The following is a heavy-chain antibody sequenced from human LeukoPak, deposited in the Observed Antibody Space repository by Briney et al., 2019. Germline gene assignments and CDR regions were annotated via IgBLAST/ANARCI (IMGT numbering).Heavy chain of an antibody. J-gene: IGHJ5*02. V-gene: IGHV4-61*01. CDR1: GGSVSSGSYY. CDR2: IDNSGST. CDR3: ARQGVAGTRWFDP. D-gene: IGHD6-19*01. Sequence: SETLSLTCTVSGGSVSSGSYYWSWIRQSPGRGLEWIGYIDNSGSTNYNPSLTSRVTISVDTSKNQFSVKLTSVSAADTAVYYCARQGVAGTRWFDPWGQGTLVSVSS.